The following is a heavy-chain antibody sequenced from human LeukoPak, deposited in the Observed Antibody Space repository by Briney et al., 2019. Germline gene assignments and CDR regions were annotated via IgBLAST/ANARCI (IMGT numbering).Heavy chain of an antibody. Sequence: PGGSLRVSCAASGFTVSNNYMTWVRQAPGKGLEWVSLISTGGSPYYTDSVKGRFTISSDNSKNTLFLQMNSLRAEDTAVYYCVRGFPGYSFDYWGQGTLVTVSS. J-gene: IGHJ4*02. V-gene: IGHV3-53*01. CDR1: GFTVSNNY. CDR3: VRGFPGYSFDY. CDR2: ISTGGSP.